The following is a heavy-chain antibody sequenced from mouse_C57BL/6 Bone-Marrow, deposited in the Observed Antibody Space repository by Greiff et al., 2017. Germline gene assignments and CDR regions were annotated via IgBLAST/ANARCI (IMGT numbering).Heavy chain of an antibody. V-gene: IGHV14-4*01. J-gene: IGHJ3*01. CDR3: TTFQLKPWFAY. CDR2: IDPENGDT. Sequence: VQLQQSGAELVRPGASVKLSCTASGFNIKDDYMHWVKQRPEQGLEWIGWIDPENGDTEYASKFQGKATIAADTSSNPAYLQLSSLTSEDTAVYYCTTFQLKPWFAYWGQGTLVTVSA. CDR1: GFNIKDDY. D-gene: IGHD3-2*02.